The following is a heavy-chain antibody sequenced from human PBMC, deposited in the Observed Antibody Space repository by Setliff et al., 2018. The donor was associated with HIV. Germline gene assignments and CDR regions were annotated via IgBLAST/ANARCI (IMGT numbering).Heavy chain of an antibody. Sequence: PGGSLRLSCAASGFTFRNYEMNWVRQAPGKGLEWVSYISSSGSTIYYADSVKGRFITFRDNAKNSLYLQMNSLRAEDTATYYCAKVFGTSPLVGYFDLWGRGTRVTVSS. CDR1: GFTFRNYE. D-gene: IGHD3-10*01. CDR2: ISSSGSTI. J-gene: IGHJ2*01. V-gene: IGHV3-48*03. CDR3: AKVFGTSPLVGYFDL.